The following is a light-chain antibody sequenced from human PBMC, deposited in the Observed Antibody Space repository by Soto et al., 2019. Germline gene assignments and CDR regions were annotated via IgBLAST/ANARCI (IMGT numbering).Light chain of an antibody. V-gene: IGLV2-8*01. CDR2: AVS. J-gene: IGLJ2*01. CDR3: SSHGGSDSVL. Sequence: QSALTQPPSASGSPGQSFTISCTGTSSDVGGYNSVSWYQQHPGKAPKLLIYAVSQRPSGVPDRFSGSKSGNTASLTVSGLQAEDEADYYCSSHGGSDSVLFGGGTKVTVL. CDR1: SSDVGGYNS.